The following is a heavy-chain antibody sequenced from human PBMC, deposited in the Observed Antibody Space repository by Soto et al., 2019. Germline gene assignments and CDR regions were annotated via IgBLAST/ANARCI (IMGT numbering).Heavy chain of an antibody. D-gene: IGHD2-15*01. CDR2: IYYSGST. CDR1: GGSISSSSYY. CDR3: ARSDCSGGSCSSHS. Sequence: SETLSLTCTVSGGSISSSSYYWGWIRQPPGKGLEWIGSIYYSGSTYYNPSLKSRVTISVDTSKNQFSLKLSSVTAADTAVYYCARSDCSGGSCSSHSLGQATLVTVPS. V-gene: IGHV4-39*01. J-gene: IGHJ4*02.